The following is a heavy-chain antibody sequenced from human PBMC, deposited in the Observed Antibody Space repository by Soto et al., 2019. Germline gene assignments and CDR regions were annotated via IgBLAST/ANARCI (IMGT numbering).Heavy chain of an antibody. Sequence: SETLSLTCAVYGGSFSGYYWSWIRQPPGKGLEWIGEINHSGSTNYNPSLKSRVTISVDTSKNQFSLKLSSVTAADTAVYYCARGQIVVVVAATQPEYYFDYWGQGTLVTVSS. V-gene: IGHV4-34*01. CDR2: INHSGST. D-gene: IGHD2-15*01. J-gene: IGHJ4*02. CDR1: GGSFSGYY. CDR3: ARGQIVVVVAATQPEYYFDY.